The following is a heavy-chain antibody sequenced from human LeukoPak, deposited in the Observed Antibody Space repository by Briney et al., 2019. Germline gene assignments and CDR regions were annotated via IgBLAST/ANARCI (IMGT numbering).Heavy chain of an antibody. V-gene: IGHV3-66*01. J-gene: IGHJ6*02. D-gene: IGHD2-15*01. CDR3: AREAHIVVVVAATPKYYYYGMDV. CDR1: GFTVSSNY. Sequence: PGGSLRLSCAASGFTVSSNYRSWVRQAPGKGLEWVSVIYSGGSTYYADSVKGRFTISRDNSKNTLYLQMNSLRAEDTAVYYCAREAHIVVVVAATPKYYYYGMDVWGQGTTVTVSS. CDR2: IYSGGST.